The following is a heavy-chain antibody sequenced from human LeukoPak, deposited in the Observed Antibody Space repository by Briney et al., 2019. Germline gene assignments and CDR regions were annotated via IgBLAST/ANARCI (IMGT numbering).Heavy chain of an antibody. Sequence: GASVKVSCKASGYTFTSYAMHWVRQAPGKGLEWVAVISYDGSNKYYADSVKGRFTISRDNSKNTLYLQMNSLRAEDTAVYYCAREGGNSIRDAFDIWGQGTMVTVSS. CDR1: GYTFTSYA. D-gene: IGHD4-23*01. J-gene: IGHJ3*02. CDR2: ISYDGSNK. V-gene: IGHV3-30-3*01. CDR3: AREGGNSIRDAFDI.